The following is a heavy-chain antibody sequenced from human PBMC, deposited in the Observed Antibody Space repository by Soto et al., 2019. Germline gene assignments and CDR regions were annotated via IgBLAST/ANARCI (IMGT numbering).Heavy chain of an antibody. CDR1: GFTFSSYA. Sequence: PGGSLRLSCAASGFTFSSYAMHWVRQAPGKGLEWVAVISYDGSNKYYADSVKGRFTISRDNSKNTLYLQMNSLRAEDTAVYYCARAHPIVVVPATMGGVGYYYGMDVWGQGTTVTVSS. D-gene: IGHD2-2*01. J-gene: IGHJ6*02. CDR2: ISYDGSNK. CDR3: ARAHPIVVVPATMGGVGYYYGMDV. V-gene: IGHV3-30-3*01.